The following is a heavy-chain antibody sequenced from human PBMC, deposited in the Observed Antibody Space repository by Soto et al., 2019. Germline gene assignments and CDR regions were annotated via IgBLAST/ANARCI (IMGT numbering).Heavy chain of an antibody. CDR2: ISSSSSTI. Sequence: GGSVRLSCAASGVTFSSYSMNWVRQAPGKGLEWVSYISSSSSTIYYADSVKGRFTISRDNAKNSLYLQMNSLRAEDTAVYYCARDLFGYCSGGSCPMDVWGEGTTVTVSS. V-gene: IGHV3-48*01. CDR1: GVTFSSYS. D-gene: IGHD2-15*01. J-gene: IGHJ6*03. CDR3: ARDLFGYCSGGSCPMDV.